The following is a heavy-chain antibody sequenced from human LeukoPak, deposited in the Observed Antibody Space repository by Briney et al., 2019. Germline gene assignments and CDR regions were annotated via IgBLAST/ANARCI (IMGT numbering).Heavy chain of an antibody. J-gene: IGHJ4*02. CDR3: AREVVSTPSYFDS. CDR2: INSDGSST. Sequence: GGSLRLSCAASGFTFSNYWMHWVRQAPGKGLVWVSHINSDGSSTSYADSVKGRFTISRDSAKNTLYLQMNSLRVEDTAVYYCAREVVSTPSYFDSWGQGTLVTVSS. D-gene: IGHD2-15*01. V-gene: IGHV3-74*01. CDR1: GFTFSNYW.